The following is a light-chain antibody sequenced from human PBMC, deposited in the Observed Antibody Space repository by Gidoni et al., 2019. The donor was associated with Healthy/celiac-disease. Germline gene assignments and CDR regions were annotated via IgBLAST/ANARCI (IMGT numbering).Light chain of an antibody. CDR3: QQYNNWPRT. V-gene: IGKV3-15*01. Sequence: EIVMTPSPATLSVSPGERATLSCRASQSVSSNLAWYQQKPGQAPRLLIYGASTRATGIPARFSGSGSGTEFTLTISSLQYEDFAVYYCQQYNNWPRTFGQGTKLEIK. J-gene: IGKJ2*01. CDR2: GAS. CDR1: QSVSSN.